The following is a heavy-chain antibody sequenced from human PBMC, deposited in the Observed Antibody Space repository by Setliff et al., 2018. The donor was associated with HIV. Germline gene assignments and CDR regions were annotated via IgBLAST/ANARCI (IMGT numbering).Heavy chain of an antibody. CDR2: IFYIANT. CDR3: ARGLSFYDPGGFDY. Sequence: PSETLSLTCTVSGGSITSGGYFYSWIRQRPGKGLEWIGYIFYIANTYYNPSLKSRVSISLDTSKNQFSLKLYSVTAADTAVYYCARGLSFYDPGGFDYWGQGTLVTVSS. V-gene: IGHV4-31*03. D-gene: IGHD3-22*01. J-gene: IGHJ4*02. CDR1: GGSITSGGYF.